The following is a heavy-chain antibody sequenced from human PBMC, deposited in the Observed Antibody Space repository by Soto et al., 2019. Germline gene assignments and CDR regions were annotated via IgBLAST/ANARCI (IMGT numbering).Heavy chain of an antibody. CDR1: GFTFSSSA. Sequence: EVQLLESGAGLVQPGGSLRLSCAASGFTFSSSAMSWVRQAPGKGLEWVSSISGTGDGIYYADSVKGRFTISRDNSKNTLYLQMSSLTADDTAVYHCAKAIYYNFWSGSYQYYYYMDVWGNGTTVTVSS. CDR2: ISGTGDGI. V-gene: IGHV3-23*01. D-gene: IGHD3-3*01. J-gene: IGHJ6*03. CDR3: AKAIYYNFWSGSYQYYYYMDV.